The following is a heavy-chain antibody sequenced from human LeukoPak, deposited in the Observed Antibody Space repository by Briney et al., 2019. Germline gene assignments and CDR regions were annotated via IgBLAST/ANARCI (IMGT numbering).Heavy chain of an antibody. CDR1: GYMFTSYA. CDR2: ISVYNGKT. D-gene: IGHD3-10*01. CDR3: ARGSGSPYYYYMDV. Sequence: GASVKVSCQASGYMFTSYAIHWVREAPGQRLEWLGWISVYNGKTDYAEGLQGRVTMTTDRSTNTAFMELRSLRSDDTAIYFCARGSGSPYYYYMDVWGKGTAVTVSS. V-gene: IGHV1-18*01. J-gene: IGHJ6*03.